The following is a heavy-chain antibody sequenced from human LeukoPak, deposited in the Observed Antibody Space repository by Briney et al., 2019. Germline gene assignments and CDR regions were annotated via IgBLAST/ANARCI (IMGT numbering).Heavy chain of an antibody. CDR2: IKSKTDGGTT. V-gene: IGHV3-15*01. Sequence: GGSLRLSCAASGFTFSNAWMSWVRQAPGKGLEWVGRIKSKTDGGTTDYAAPVKGGFTILRDDSKHTLYLQMNSLKTEAPAVYYCPPVRLNYDFWRGYVPSFQHWGQGTLVTVSS. CDR3: PPVRLNYDFWRGYVPSFQH. CDR1: GFTFSNAW. D-gene: IGHD3-3*01. J-gene: IGHJ1*01.